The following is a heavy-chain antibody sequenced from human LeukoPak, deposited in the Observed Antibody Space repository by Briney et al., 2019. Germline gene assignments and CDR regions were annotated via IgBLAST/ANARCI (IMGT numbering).Heavy chain of an antibody. CDR2: ISYDGSNK. J-gene: IGHJ4*02. CDR3: ARDGVRDYGDYVEWGSYFDY. CDR1: GFTFSSYA. Sequence: GGSLRLSCAASGFTFSSYAMHWVRQAPGKGLEWVAVISYDGSNKYYADSVKGRFTISRDNSKNTLYLQMNSLRAEDTAVYYCARDGVRDYGDYVEWGSYFDYWGQGTLVTVSS. D-gene: IGHD4-17*01. V-gene: IGHV3-30-3*01.